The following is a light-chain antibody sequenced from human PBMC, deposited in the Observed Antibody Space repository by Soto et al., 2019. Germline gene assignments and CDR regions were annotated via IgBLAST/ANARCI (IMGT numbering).Light chain of an antibody. CDR3: QQYGRSPRFT. CDR2: GAS. V-gene: IGKV3-20*01. CDR1: QSVSSSY. Sequence: EIVLTQSPGTLSLSPGERATLSCRASQSVSSSYLAWYQQKPGQAPRLLIYGASSRATGIPDRFSGSGSGTDFTLTISRLEPEDFAVYYWQQYGRSPRFTFGPGTKVDIE. J-gene: IGKJ3*01.